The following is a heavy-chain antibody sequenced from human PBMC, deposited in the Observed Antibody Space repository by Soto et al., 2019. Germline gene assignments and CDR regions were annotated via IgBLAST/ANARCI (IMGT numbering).Heavy chain of an antibody. CDR2: ISYDGSNK. CDR3: AKIGIITNPFDY. V-gene: IGHV3-30*18. J-gene: IGHJ4*02. Sequence: VGSLRLSCAASGFTFSSYGMHWVRQAPGKGLEWVAVISYDGSNKYYADSVKGRFTISRDNSKNTLYLQMNSLRAEDTAVYYCAKIGIITNPFDYWGQGTLVTVSS. D-gene: IGHD3-22*01. CDR1: GFTFSSYG.